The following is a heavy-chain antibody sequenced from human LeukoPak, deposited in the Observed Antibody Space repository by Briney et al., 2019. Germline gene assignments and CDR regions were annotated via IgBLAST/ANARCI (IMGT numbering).Heavy chain of an antibody. J-gene: IGHJ4*02. Sequence: PGGSLRLSCAAYGFSVSSNYMNWIRQAPGKGLEWVSAIYTGGTTYYADSVKGRFTISRDNSKNTLYLQMNSLRAEDTAVSYCARDKLGSGYSSDFDYWGQGTLVTVSS. CDR3: ARDKLGSGYSSDFDY. CDR1: GFSVSSNY. D-gene: IGHD6-19*01. CDR2: IYTGGTT. V-gene: IGHV3-66*02.